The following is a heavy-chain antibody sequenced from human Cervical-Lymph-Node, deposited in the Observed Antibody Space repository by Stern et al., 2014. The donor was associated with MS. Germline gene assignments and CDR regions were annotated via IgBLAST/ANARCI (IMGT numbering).Heavy chain of an antibody. CDR2: IYPGDSDT. Sequence: EVQLVESGAEVKKSGESLKISCKGSGYRFANYWIGWVRQMPGKGLEWMGIIYPGDSDTRYSPSFEGQFTISADKSISTAFLHWSSLEASDTAIYYCARHYLTAVAPDHWGQGTLVTVSS. J-gene: IGHJ4*02. V-gene: IGHV5-51*01. CDR1: GYRFANYW. D-gene: IGHD4-23*01. CDR3: ARHYLTAVAPDH.